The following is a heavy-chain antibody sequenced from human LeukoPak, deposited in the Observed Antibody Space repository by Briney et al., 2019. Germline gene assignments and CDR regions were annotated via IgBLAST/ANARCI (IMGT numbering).Heavy chain of an antibody. CDR1: GGSISDHY. Sequence: SETLSPTCTVSGGSISDHYWSWIRQPPGKGLDWIGYIYNTGSTNYNPSLKSRVTMSLDTSKNQFSLKLSSVTAADTAIYYCAKDRRHRDGFDFWGQGTMVTVSS. J-gene: IGHJ3*01. V-gene: IGHV4-59*11. CDR3: AKDRRHRDGFDF. D-gene: IGHD6-25*01. CDR2: IYNTGST.